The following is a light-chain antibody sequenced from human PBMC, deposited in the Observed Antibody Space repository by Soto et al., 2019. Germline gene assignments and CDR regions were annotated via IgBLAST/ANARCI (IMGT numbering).Light chain of an antibody. CDR3: ASWDVTLNGLYV. CDR2: NDN. Sequence: QSVLTQPPSASGTPGQRVTFSCSGSSSNIGSGTVNWYQQLPGTAPKLLIYNDNQRPSGVPDRVSGSKSGTSASLAISGLQSEDEADYYCASWDVTLNGLYVFGTGTKLTVL. V-gene: IGLV1-44*01. J-gene: IGLJ1*01. CDR1: SSNIGSGT.